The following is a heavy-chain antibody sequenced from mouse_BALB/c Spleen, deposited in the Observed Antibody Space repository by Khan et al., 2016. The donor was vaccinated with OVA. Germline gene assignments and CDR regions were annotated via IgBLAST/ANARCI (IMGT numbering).Heavy chain of an antibody. CDR3: GGMDS. J-gene: IGHJ2*01. CDR1: GFNIKDTY. CDR2: IDTATGNT. Sequence: EVQLQESGAELVKPGASVKLSCTASGFNIKDTYMHWVKQRPEQGLEWIGRIDTATGNTKYDPKFQGKATITADTSSNTAYLQLSSLTSEDTAVYYWGGMDSWGQGTTVTVSS. V-gene: IGHV14-3*02.